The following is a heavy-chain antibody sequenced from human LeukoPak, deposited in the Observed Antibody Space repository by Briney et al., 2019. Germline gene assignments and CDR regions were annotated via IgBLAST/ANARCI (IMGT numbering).Heavy chain of an antibody. CDR1: GITLSNYG. D-gene: IGHD3-22*01. J-gene: IGHJ4*02. CDR3: AKRGVVIRVILVGLNKEAYYFDS. CDR2: ISDSGGRT. V-gene: IGHV3-23*01. Sequence: PGGSLRLSCAVSGITLSNYGMSWVRQAPGKGLEWVAGISDSGGRTNYADSVKGRFIISRDNPKNTLYLQMNSLRAEDTAVYFCAKRGVVIRVILVGLNKEAYYFDSWGQGALVTVSS.